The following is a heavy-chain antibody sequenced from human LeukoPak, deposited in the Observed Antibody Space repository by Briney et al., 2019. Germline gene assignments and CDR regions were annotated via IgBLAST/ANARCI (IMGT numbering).Heavy chain of an antibody. CDR2: ISSNGGST. D-gene: IGHD6-19*01. CDR1: GFTFSSYA. J-gene: IGHJ4*02. V-gene: IGHV3-64*01. CDR3: ARRAPGFSSGWLDY. Sequence: GGSLRLSCEASGFTFSSYAIHWVRQAPGKGLEYVSAISSNGGSTFYANSVKGRFIVSRDNSKNTLSLQMGSLRAEDLAVYYCARRAPGFSSGWLDYWGQGTLVTVSS.